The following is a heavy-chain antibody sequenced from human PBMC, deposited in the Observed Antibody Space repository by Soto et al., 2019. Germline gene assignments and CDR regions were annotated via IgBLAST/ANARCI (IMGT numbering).Heavy chain of an antibody. CDR3: ARFWSDY. Sequence: EVQLVESGGGLVQPGGSLRLSCAASGFAFSTYEMNWVSQAPGKGLEWVSFISARGDSIYYADSVKGRFTISRDNAKNSLYLQMNSLRAEDTAVYYCARFWSDYWGQGTLVTVSS. V-gene: IGHV3-48*03. D-gene: IGHD3-3*01. CDR1: GFAFSTYE. CDR2: ISARGDSI. J-gene: IGHJ4*02.